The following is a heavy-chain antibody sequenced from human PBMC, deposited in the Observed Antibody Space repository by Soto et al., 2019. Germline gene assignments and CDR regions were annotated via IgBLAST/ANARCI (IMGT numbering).Heavy chain of an antibody. J-gene: IGHJ4*02. CDR1: GDSVSSNTAA. Sequence: LLRQSQTLSLTCALSGDSVSSNTAAWNWIRQSPSRGLEWLGRTYYRSKWYNDYALSVKSRISINPDTFRNQFSLQLKSVTPEDTAVYYCARDISGRYTIDYWGQGTLVTVSS. CDR2: TYYRSKWYN. CDR3: ARDISGRYTIDY. D-gene: IGHD6-19*01. V-gene: IGHV6-1*01.